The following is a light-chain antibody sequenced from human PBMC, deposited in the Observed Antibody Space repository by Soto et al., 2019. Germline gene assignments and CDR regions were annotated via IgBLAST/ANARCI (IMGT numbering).Light chain of an antibody. Sequence: QSVLTQPPSASGIPGQRVTISCSGGSSNIGSNNVYWYQQLRGTAPKLLIYRNNQRPSGVPDRFSGSKSGTSASLAISGLRSEDEADYYCAAWDDSLGGLWLIGGGTKVTVL. CDR3: AAWDDSLGGLWL. J-gene: IGLJ3*02. V-gene: IGLV1-47*01. CDR1: SSNIGSNN. CDR2: RNN.